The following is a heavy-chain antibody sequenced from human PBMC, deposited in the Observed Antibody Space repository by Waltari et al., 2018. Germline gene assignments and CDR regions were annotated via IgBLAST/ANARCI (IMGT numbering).Heavy chain of an antibody. Sequence: QVQLQESGPGLVKPSETLSLTCTVSGGSISSYSWSWIRQPPGKGLEWIGYIYYSGSTNYNPSLKSRVTISVDTSKNQFSLKLSSVTAADTAVYYCARDREGAMVVTPDYYMDVWGKGTTVTVSS. V-gene: IGHV4-59*01. CDR3: ARDREGAMVVTPDYYMDV. D-gene: IGHD5-18*01. CDR2: IYYSGST. J-gene: IGHJ6*03. CDR1: GGSISSYS.